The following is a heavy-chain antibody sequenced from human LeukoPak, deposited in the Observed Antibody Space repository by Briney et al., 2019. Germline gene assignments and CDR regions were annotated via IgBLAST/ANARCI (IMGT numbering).Heavy chain of an antibody. CDR1: GFTFSSYS. CDR2: ISSSSSYI. D-gene: IGHD6-13*01. V-gene: IGHV3-21*01. J-gene: IGHJ5*02. CDR3: AAAGTQPNWFDP. Sequence: GGSLRLSCAASGFTFSSYSVNWVRQAPGKGLEWVSSISSSSSYIYYADSVKGRFTISRDNAKNSLYLQMNSLRAEDTAVYYCAAAGTQPNWFDPWGQGTLVTVSS.